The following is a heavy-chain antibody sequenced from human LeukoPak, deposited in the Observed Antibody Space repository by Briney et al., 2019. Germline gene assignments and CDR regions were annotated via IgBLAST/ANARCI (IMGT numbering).Heavy chain of an antibody. V-gene: IGHV3-53*01. CDR3: SRTRWGTYGSGSLSYYGMDV. J-gene: IGHJ6*02. D-gene: IGHD3-10*01. CDR1: GFTVSSNY. Sequence: GGSLRLSCAASGFTVSSNYMSWVRQAPGKGLEWVSVIYSGGSTYYADSVKGRFTISRENAKNSLHLQMNNLRAGDTAVYYCSRTRWGTYGSGSLSYYGMDVWGQGTTVTVSS. CDR2: IYSGGST.